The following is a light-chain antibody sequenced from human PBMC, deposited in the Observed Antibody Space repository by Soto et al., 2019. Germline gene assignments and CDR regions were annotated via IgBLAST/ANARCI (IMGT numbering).Light chain of an antibody. CDR2: EAS. CDR1: QRISNW. V-gene: IGKV1-5*03. CDR3: QQYNTYSRT. J-gene: IGKJ1*01. Sequence: DIQMTQSPSTLSASIGDRVTITCRASQRISNWLAWYQQKPGKAPKLLIYEASNLQRGVPSRFSGSGSGTEFTLTISSLQPDDFATFYCQQYNTYSRTFGQGTKVEIK.